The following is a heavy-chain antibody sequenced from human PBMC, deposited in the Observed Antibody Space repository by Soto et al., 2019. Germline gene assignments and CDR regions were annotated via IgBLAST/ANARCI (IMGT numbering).Heavy chain of an antibody. CDR3: ARSDTAMDLDY. CDR2: IYYSGST. Sequence: SETLSLTCTVSGGSISSYYWSWIRQPPGKGLEWIGYIYYSGSTNYNPSLKSRVTISVDTSKNQFSLKLSSVTAADTAVYYCARSDTAMDLDYWGQGTLVTSPQ. CDR1: GGSISSYY. D-gene: IGHD5-18*01. J-gene: IGHJ4*02. V-gene: IGHV4-59*01.